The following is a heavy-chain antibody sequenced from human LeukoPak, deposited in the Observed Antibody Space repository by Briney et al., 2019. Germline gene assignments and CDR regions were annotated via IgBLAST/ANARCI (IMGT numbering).Heavy chain of an antibody. V-gene: IGHV3-21*06. CDR3: ARDGASIDDQYYGLDV. D-gene: IGHD1-1*01. CDR2: IRSNSRGI. CDR1: GFTFSSYW. Sequence: GGSLRLSCAASGFTFSSYWMTWVRQARGKGLESVSSIRSNSRGINYADSVKGRFTISRDNDKNTVFLEMNSLRAEDTAVYYCARDGASIDDQYYGLDVWGQGTTVTVSS. J-gene: IGHJ6*02.